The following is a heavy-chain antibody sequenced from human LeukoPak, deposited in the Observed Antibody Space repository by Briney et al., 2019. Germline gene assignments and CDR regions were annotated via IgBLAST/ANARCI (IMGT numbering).Heavy chain of an antibody. Sequence: QAGGSLRLSCAASGFTFSSYAMSWVRQAPGKGLEWVSSISGSGGGTYYPDSVKGRFTISRDNSKNTLFLQMDSLGVEDTAVYYCAKDSGPYRYFGYWGQGTLVTVSS. J-gene: IGHJ4*02. CDR1: GFTFSSYA. D-gene: IGHD1-26*01. CDR3: AKDSGPYRYFGY. CDR2: ISGSGGGT. V-gene: IGHV3-23*01.